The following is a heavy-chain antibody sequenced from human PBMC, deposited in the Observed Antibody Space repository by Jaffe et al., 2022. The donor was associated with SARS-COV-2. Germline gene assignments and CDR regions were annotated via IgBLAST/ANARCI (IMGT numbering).Heavy chain of an antibody. D-gene: IGHD3-10*01. CDR1: GFTFSSYA. V-gene: IGHV3-30*04. Sequence: QVQLVESGGGVVQPGRSLRLSCAASGFTFSSYAMHWVRQAPGKGLEWVAVISYDGSNKYYADSVKGRFTISRDNSKNTLYLQMNSLRAEDTAVYYCARSGLMVRGVIDYWGQGTLVTVSS. CDR3: ARSGLMVRGVIDY. J-gene: IGHJ4*02. CDR2: ISYDGSNK.